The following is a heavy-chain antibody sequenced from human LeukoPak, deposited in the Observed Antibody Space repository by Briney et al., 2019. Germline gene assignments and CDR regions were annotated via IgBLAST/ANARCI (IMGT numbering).Heavy chain of an antibody. CDR2: IVVGSGYT. CDR3: AVARGLTDPLDF. V-gene: IGHV1-58*01. J-gene: IGHJ4*02. CDR1: RFTFSSPT. Sequence: SVKVSCKASRFTFSSPTVQWVRQARGQSLEWIGWIVVGSGYTNYAQKFQERVTFTGDMSTGTVYMELSSLRSEDTAVYYCAVARGLTDPLDFWGQGTLVTVSS. D-gene: IGHD3-10*01.